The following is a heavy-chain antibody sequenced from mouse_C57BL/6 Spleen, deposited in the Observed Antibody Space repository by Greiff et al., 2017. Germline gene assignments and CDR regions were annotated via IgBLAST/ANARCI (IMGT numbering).Heavy chain of an antibody. CDR3: ARGEYGKGAMDY. CDR2: IDPSDSET. J-gene: IGHJ4*01. CDR1: GYTFTSYW. D-gene: IGHD2-1*01. Sequence: QVQLKQPGAELVRPGSSVKLSCKASGYTFTSYWMHWVKQRPIQGLEWIGNIDPSDSETHYNQKFKDKATLTVDKSSSTAYMQLSSLTSEDSAVYYCARGEYGKGAMDYWGQGTSVTVSS. V-gene: IGHV1-52*01.